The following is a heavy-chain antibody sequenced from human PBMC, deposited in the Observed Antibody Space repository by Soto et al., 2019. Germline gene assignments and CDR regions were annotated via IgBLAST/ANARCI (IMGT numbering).Heavy chain of an antibody. D-gene: IGHD2-2*01. Sequence: QLQLQESGPGLVKPSETLSLTCTVSGGSISSSSYYWGWIRQPPGKGLEWIGSIYYSGNTYYNPSLKSRVTISVDTSKNQFSLKPSSVTAADTAVYYCARNVVVPAPAAFDIWGQGTMVTVSS. CDR3: ARNVVVPAPAAFDI. V-gene: IGHV4-39*01. J-gene: IGHJ3*02. CDR1: GGSISSSSYY. CDR2: IYYSGNT.